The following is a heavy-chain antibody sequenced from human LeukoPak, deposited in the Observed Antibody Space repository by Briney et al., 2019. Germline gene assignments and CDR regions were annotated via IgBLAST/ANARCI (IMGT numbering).Heavy chain of an antibody. CDR3: ARGGVTSYGAFDY. CDR2: IIPIFGTA. CDR1: GGTFSSYA. D-gene: IGHD4/OR15-4a*01. J-gene: IGHJ4*02. V-gene: IGHV1-69*13. Sequence: SVTVSCKASGGTFSSYAISWVRQAPGQGLEWMGGIIPIFGTANYAQKFQGRVTITADESTSTAYMELSSLRSEDTAVYYCARGGVTSYGAFDYWGQGTLVTVSS.